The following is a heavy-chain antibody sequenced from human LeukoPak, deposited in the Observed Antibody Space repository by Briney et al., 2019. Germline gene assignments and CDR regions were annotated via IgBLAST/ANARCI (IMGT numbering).Heavy chain of an antibody. J-gene: IGHJ3*02. D-gene: IGHD3-3*01. CDR1: GYTFTSYD. CDR3: AREPRSSDFWSGDAFDI. CDR2: MNPNSGNT. V-gene: IGHV1-8*01. Sequence: ASVKVSCKASGYTFTSYDINWVRQATGQGLEWMGWMNPNSGNTGYAQKFQGRVTMTRNTSISTAYMELSSLRSDDTAVYYCAREPRSSDFWSGDAFDIWGQGTMVTVSS.